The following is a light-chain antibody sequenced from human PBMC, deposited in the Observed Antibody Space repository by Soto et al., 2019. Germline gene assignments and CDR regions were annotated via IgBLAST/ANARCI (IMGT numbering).Light chain of an antibody. CDR1: SSDVGGYNY. J-gene: IGLJ1*01. CDR3: SSYGGYNNVV. CDR2: EVN. Sequence: QSALTQPASVSGSPGQSVTISCTGTSSDVGGYNYVSWFQQHPGKAPKLIIHEVNQRPSGVPDRFSGSKSGNTASLTVSGLQAEDEGTYYCSSYGGYNNVVFGTGTKLTVL. V-gene: IGLV2-8*01.